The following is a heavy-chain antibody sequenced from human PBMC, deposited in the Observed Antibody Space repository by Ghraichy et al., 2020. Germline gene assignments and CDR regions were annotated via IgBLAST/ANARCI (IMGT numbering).Heavy chain of an antibody. D-gene: IGHD5-12*01. CDR1: GFTFSTYG. CDR2: ITGSGEND. CDR3: ARGDGTWLPPLDF. V-gene: IGHV3-23*01. Sequence: GGSLRLSCSTSGFTFSTYGLTWVRQAPGKGLEWVSSITGSGENDYLADSARGRFTISRDSSRNIVYLQLNSLRVEDTAVYFCARGDGTWLPPLDFWGQGTLVTVSS. J-gene: IGHJ4*02.